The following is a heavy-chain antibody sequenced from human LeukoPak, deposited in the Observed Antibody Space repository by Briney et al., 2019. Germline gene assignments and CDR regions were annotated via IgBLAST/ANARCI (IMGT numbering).Heavy chain of an antibody. D-gene: IGHD4-17*01. CDR1: GFTFSSYA. J-gene: IGHJ6*03. CDR2: ISGSGGST. Sequence: GGSLRHSCAASGFTFSSYAMSWVRQAPGEGLEWVSTISGSGGSTYFADSVKGRFTISRDNSKNTLYLQMNSLRAEDAAVYYCAKVGTTVTTYYYYYMDVWGKGTTVTVSS. CDR3: AKVGTTVTTYYYYYMDV. V-gene: IGHV3-23*01.